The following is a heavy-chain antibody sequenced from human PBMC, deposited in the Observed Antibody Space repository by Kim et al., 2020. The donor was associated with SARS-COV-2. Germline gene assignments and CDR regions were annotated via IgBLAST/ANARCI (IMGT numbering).Heavy chain of an antibody. Sequence: YADCVQSRFTISRDNSKNTLYLKMNSLRAEDTAVYYCAKSRGYHGAFDYWGQGTLVTVSS. J-gene: IGHJ4*02. D-gene: IGHD5-12*01. CDR3: AKSRGYHGAFDY. V-gene: IGHV3-23*01.